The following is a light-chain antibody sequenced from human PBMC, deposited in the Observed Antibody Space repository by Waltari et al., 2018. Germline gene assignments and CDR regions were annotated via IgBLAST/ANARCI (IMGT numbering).Light chain of an antibody. Sequence: QSALTQPASVSGSPGQSITISCTGTSSDVGGYDYVSWYQQHPGKAPNLMIYDVSNRPSGVSNRFSGSKSGNTASLTISGLQAEDEADYYCSSYTTGSTLVVFGGGTKLTVL. CDR1: SSDVGGYDY. V-gene: IGLV2-14*03. CDR2: DVS. J-gene: IGLJ2*01. CDR3: SSYTTGSTLVV.